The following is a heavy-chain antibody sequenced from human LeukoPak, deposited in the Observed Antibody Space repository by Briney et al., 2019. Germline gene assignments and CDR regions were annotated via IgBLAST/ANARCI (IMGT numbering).Heavy chain of an antibody. CDR3: ARHIAKGGGWYDTTYYYYYMDV. CDR2: IHYSGST. V-gene: IGHV4-59*08. J-gene: IGHJ6*03. CDR1: GGSISSYY. Sequence: PSETLSLTCTVSGGSISSYYWSWIRQPPGKGLEWMGYIHYSGSTNYNPSLKSRVTISVDTSKNQFSLKLSSVTAADTAVYYCARHIAKGGGWYDTTYYYYYMDVWGKGTTVTVSS. D-gene: IGHD6-19*01.